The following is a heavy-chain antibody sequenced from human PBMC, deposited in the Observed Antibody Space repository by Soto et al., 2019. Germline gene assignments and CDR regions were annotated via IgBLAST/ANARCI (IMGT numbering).Heavy chain of an antibody. CDR3: ARVSENYDILTGYYDY. CDR1: GGSISSYY. D-gene: IGHD3-9*01. Sequence: SETLSLTCTVSGGSISSYYWSWIRQPPGKGLEWIGYIYYSGSTNYNPSLKSRVTISVDTSKNQFFLKLSSVTAADTAVYYCARVSENYDILTGYYDYWGQGTLVTVSS. V-gene: IGHV4-59*01. J-gene: IGHJ4*02. CDR2: IYYSGST.